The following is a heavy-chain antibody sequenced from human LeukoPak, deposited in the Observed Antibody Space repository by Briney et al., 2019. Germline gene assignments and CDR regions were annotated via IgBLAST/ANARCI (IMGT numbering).Heavy chain of an antibody. CDR1: GGSISSYY. J-gene: IGHJ3*02. Sequence: SETLSLTCAVSGGSISSYYWSWVRQPPGKGLEWIGYINHSGSTNYNPSLKSRVTISVDTSKNQFSLKLSSVTAADTAVYYCAREDYDMLAAPIDAFDIWGQGTMVTVSS. V-gene: IGHV4-59*12. D-gene: IGHD3-9*01. CDR2: INHSGST. CDR3: AREDYDMLAAPIDAFDI.